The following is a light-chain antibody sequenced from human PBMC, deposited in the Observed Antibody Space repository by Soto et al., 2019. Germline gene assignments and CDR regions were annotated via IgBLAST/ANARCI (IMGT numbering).Light chain of an antibody. Sequence: EIVLTQSPGTLSLSPGERATLSCRASHSVSGNFLAWYQQTPGQPPRLLIYGASNRATGIPDRFGGSGSGTDFTLTISRLEPEDFAVYYCQQYGSSPRTFGQGTKVDI. V-gene: IGKV3-20*01. CDR3: QQYGSSPRT. CDR2: GAS. J-gene: IGKJ1*01. CDR1: HSVSGNF.